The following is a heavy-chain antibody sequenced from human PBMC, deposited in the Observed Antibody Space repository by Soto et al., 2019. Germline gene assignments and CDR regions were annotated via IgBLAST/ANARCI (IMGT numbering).Heavy chain of an antibody. CDR3: ARAQSGYDDAFDI. CDR2: IYYSGST. D-gene: IGHD5-12*01. V-gene: IGHV4-59*01. Sequence: SETLSLTCTVSGGSISSYYWSWIRQPPGKGLEWIGYIYYSGSTNYNPSLKSRVTISVDTSKNQFSLKLSSVTAADTAVYYCARAQSGYDDAFDIWGQGTMVTVSS. J-gene: IGHJ3*02. CDR1: GGSISSYY.